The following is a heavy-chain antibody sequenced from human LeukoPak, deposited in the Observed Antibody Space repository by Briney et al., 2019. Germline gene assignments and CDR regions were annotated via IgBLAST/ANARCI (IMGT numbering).Heavy chain of an antibody. J-gene: IGHJ5*02. CDR3: AKSLYGSGSYYNWFDP. CDR2: IYTSGTT. CDR1: GGSISSYY. D-gene: IGHD3-10*01. Sequence: SKTLSLTCTVSGGSISSYYWSWIRQPAGKGLEWVGRIYTSGTTNYNPSLKRRVTISLDTSKNQFSLKLSSVTAADTAVYYCAKSLYGSGSYYNWFDPWGQGTLVTVSS. V-gene: IGHV4-4*07.